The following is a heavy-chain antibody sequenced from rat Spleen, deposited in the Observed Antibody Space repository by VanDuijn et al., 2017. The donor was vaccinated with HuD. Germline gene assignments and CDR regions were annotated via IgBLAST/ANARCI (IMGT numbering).Heavy chain of an antibody. CDR2: ISSGGGGT. V-gene: IGHV5-46*01. CDR1: GFTFSSFP. D-gene: IGHD1-2*01. J-gene: IGHJ3*01. Sequence: EVQLVESGGGLVQPGRSLKLSCTASGFTFSSFPMAWVRQAPKKGLEWVASISSGGGGTYYPDSVKGRFTISRDNAKNTLYLQMDSLRSEDTATYYCTTRPYYSSLNWFPYWGQGTLVTVSS. CDR3: TTRPYYSSLNWFPY.